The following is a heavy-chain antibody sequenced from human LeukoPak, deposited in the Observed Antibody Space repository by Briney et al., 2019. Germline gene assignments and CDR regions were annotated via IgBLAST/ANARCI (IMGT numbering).Heavy chain of an antibody. D-gene: IGHD5-12*01. Sequence: PGGSLRLSCAASGFTFSNSAISWVRQAPGKGLEWVSTLSGSGITTYYADSVKGRFTISRDNSKNTLYLQMNSLRAEDTAVYYCARGSGYEYYYYYMDVWGKGTTVTVSS. CDR3: ARGSGYEYYYYYMDV. V-gene: IGHV3-23*01. J-gene: IGHJ6*03. CDR2: LSGSGITT. CDR1: GFTFSNSA.